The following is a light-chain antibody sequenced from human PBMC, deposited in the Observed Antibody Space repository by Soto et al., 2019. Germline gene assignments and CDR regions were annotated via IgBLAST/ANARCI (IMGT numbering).Light chain of an antibody. CDR3: ISYIPSTTTHWV. CDR1: NSDVGGYDR. Sequence: QSALTQPASVSGSPGQSITISCTGTNSDVGGYDRVSWYQHHPGKAPKLFIFEVYNRPSGISDRFSGSKSGDTASLTISGLQAEDEADYDCISYIPSTTTHWVFGGGTKLTVL. CDR2: EVY. V-gene: IGLV2-14*01. J-gene: IGLJ3*02.